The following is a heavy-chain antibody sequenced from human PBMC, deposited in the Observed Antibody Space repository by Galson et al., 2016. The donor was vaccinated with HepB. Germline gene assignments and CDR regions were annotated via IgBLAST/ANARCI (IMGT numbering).Heavy chain of an antibody. CDR2: IFTYGST. CDR3: ATRISPRPFDI. CDR1: GASVSSGGYH. V-gene: IGHV4-61*02. Sequence: TLSLTCSVSGASVSSGGYHRTWLRQSAGKGLEWVGRIFTYGSTNYTPSLRSRATVSLDTSKNQFSLRLDSMTAADSGIYYCATRISPRPFDIWGRGTMVTVSS. J-gene: IGHJ3*02. D-gene: IGHD6-6*01.